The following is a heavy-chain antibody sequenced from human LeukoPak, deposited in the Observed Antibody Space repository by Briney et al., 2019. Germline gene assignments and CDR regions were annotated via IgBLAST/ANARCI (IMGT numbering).Heavy chain of an antibody. CDR2: INPNNGAT. CDR1: GYTFSGYN. Sequence: ASVRVSCTASGYTFSGYNIHWVRQAPGQGLEWMGWINPNNGATHYAQKFQGGVTMTRDTSITTFYMEVSSLRSDDTACYYCARYNWNDVVSALDSWGQGTLVTVSS. J-gene: IGHJ4*02. CDR3: ARYNWNDVVSALDS. D-gene: IGHD1-1*01. V-gene: IGHV1-2*02.